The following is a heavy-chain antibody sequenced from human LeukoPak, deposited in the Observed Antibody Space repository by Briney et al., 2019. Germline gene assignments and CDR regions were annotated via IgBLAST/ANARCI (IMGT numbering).Heavy chain of an antibody. CDR2: ISYDGSNK. J-gene: IGHJ4*02. CDR1: GFTFSSYA. Sequence: GGSLRLSCAASGFTFSSYAMHWVRQAPGKGLEWVAVISYDGSNKYYADSVKGRFTISRDNSKNTLYLQMNSLRAEDTAVYYCARDPHSGYFDYWGQGTLVTVSS. D-gene: IGHD3-10*01. CDR3: ARDPHSGYFDY. V-gene: IGHV3-30-3*01.